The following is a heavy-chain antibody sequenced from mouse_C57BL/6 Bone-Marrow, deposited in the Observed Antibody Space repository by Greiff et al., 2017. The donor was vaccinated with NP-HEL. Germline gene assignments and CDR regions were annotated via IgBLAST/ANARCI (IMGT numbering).Heavy chain of an antibody. Sequence: EVQGVESGGGLVQPGGSLKLSCAASGFTFSDYYMYWVRQTPEKRLEWVAYISNGGGSTYYPDTVKGRFTISRDNAKNTLYLQMSRLKSEDTAMYYCARHEIITTVVAPYYAMDYWGQGTSVTVSS. D-gene: IGHD1-1*01. CDR1: GFTFSDYY. CDR2: ISNGGGST. CDR3: ARHEIITTVVAPYYAMDY. V-gene: IGHV5-12*01. J-gene: IGHJ4*01.